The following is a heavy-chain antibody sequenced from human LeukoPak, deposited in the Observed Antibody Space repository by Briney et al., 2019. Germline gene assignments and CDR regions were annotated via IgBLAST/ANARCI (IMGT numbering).Heavy chain of an antibody. Sequence: GGSLRLSCAASGFTFSSYGMHWVRQAPGKGLEWVAVISYDGSNKYYADSVKGRFTISRDNSKNTLYLQMNSLRAEDTAVYYCXXXXVTXATRFAFDIWGQGTMVTVSS. CDR2: ISYDGSNK. V-gene: IGHV3-30*03. J-gene: IGHJ3*02. D-gene: IGHD4-17*01. CDR1: GFTFSSYG. CDR3: XXXXVTXATRFAFDI.